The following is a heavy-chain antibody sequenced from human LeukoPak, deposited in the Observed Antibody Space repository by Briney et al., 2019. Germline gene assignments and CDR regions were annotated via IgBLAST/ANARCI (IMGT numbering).Heavy chain of an antibody. Sequence: SETLSLTCAVYGGSFSGYYWSWIRQPPGKGLEWIGEINHSGSTNYNPSFKSRITISVDTSRNQFSLQLSSVTAADTAVYYCARIHRYCSGGACYVLDNWGQGTLVAVSS. D-gene: IGHD2-15*01. CDR3: ARIHRYCSGGACYVLDN. CDR1: GGSFSGYY. V-gene: IGHV4-34*01. J-gene: IGHJ4*02. CDR2: INHSGST.